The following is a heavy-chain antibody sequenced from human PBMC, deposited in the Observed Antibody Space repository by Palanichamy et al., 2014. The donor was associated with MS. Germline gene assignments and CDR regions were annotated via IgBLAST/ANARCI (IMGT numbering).Heavy chain of an antibody. CDR1: GYTFINYG. J-gene: IGHJ4*02. CDR2: LSVYNGHT. CDR3: ARDGYGSSFDY. D-gene: IGHD5-18*01. Sequence: QIQLVQSGAEVKKPGASVKVSCKALGYTFINYGISWVRQAPGQGLEWMGWLSVYNGHTNYVQKLQGRVTMTSDTSTTTAYMELRSLRSDDTAVYYCARDGYGSSFDYWGQGTLVTVPS. V-gene: IGHV1-18*01.